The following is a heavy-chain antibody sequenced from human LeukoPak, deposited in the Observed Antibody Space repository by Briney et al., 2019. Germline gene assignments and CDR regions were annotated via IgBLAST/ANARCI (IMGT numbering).Heavy chain of an antibody. CDR2: IWYDGSKK. CDR1: GLTFSNYS. J-gene: IGHJ6*03. V-gene: IGHV3-33*06. Sequence: GGSLRLPCAASGLTFSNYSMHWVRQTPGKGLKWVAVIWYDGSKKYYADSVKGRFTISRDDSKKKIYLQMNSLRAEDTAVYEGAKEGAARDYYYMYVQGNGVTVTASS. CDR3: AKEGAARDYYYMYV.